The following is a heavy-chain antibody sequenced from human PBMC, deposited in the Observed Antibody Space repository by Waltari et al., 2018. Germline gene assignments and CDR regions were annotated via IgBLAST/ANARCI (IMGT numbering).Heavy chain of an antibody. Sequence: VHLVESGGGLVQPGGSLGLSCVVSGSSTQTFQSAYMSWVRRAPTRGLEWIGRIKTDSEGAATEFAAPVKGRFSISRDDSKKTLYLQLSSLEKDDTAVYYCVTDRGDFDYWGQGTLVTVSS. CDR1: GSSTQTFQSAY. CDR3: VTDRGDFDY. CDR2: IKTDSEGAAT. J-gene: IGHJ4*02. V-gene: IGHV3-15*01. D-gene: IGHD3-10*01.